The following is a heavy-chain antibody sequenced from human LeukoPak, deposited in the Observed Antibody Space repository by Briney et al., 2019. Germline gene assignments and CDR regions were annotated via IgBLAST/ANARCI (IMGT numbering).Heavy chain of an antibody. Sequence: ASVKVSCKASGYTFTSYDINWVRQATGQGLEWMGWINPNSGGTNYAQKFQGRVTMTRDTSISTAYMELSRLRSDDTAVYYCARDSPYYYGMDVRGQGTTVTVSS. CDR2: INPNSGGT. V-gene: IGHV1-2*02. CDR1: GYTFTSYD. J-gene: IGHJ6*02. CDR3: ARDSPYYYGMDV.